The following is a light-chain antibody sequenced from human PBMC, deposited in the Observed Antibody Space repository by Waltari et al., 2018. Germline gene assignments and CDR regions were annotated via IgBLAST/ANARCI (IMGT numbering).Light chain of an antibody. J-gene: IGLJ3*02. V-gene: IGLV2-14*03. CDR2: DDS. CDR3: SSYVRGGTLM. CDR1: SCDIGAYHY. Sequence: QSALTQPASVSGSPGQSITISCTGSSCDIGAYHYVSWYQLHPGNAPKLLIYDDSKRPSGVANLFCGSKSDRSASLTISGLQAGDEAEYYCSSYVRGGTLMFGGGTTLTVL.